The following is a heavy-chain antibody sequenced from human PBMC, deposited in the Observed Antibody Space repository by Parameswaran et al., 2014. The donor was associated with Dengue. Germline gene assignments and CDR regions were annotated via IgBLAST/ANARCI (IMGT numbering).Heavy chain of an antibody. D-gene: IGHD3-22*01. V-gene: IGHV3-48*01. J-gene: IGHJ6*04. CDR3: ARVYYYDSSGYYYENYYYGMDV. CDR2: ISSSSSTI. Sequence: VRQAPGKGLEWVSYISSSSSTIYYADSVKGRFTISRDNAKNSLYLQMNSLRAEDTAVYYCARVYYYDSSGYYYENYYYGMDVWAKDHGHRSPQ.